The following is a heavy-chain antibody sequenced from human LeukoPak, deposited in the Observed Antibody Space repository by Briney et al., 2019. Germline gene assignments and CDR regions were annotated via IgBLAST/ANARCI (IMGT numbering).Heavy chain of an antibody. CDR2: INPNTGDT. D-gene: IGHD6-6*01. CDR3: ARALPVPYSSSSSPGFDY. CDR1: GYTFTDYS. J-gene: IGHJ4*02. Sequence: ASVKVSCKPSGYTFTDYSMHWVRQAPGQGLEWMGWINPNTGDTDFAQKFQGRVTMTRDTSISTAHMELSRLRSDDTAVYYCARALPVPYSSSSSPGFDYWGQGTLVTVSS. V-gene: IGHV1-2*02.